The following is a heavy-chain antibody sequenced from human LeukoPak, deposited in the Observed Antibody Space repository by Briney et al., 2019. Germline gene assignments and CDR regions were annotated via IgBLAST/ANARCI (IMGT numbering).Heavy chain of an antibody. CDR2: ISYYGSNK. Sequence: GGSLRLSCAASGFTFSSYAMHWVRQAPGKGLEWVAVISYYGSNKYYADSVKGRFTISRDNSKNTLYLQMNSLRAEDTAVYYCARVGAPGPNYYYMDVWGKGTTVTVSS. J-gene: IGHJ6*03. D-gene: IGHD3-16*01. CDR3: ARVGAPGPNYYYMDV. V-gene: IGHV3-30*04. CDR1: GFTFSSYA.